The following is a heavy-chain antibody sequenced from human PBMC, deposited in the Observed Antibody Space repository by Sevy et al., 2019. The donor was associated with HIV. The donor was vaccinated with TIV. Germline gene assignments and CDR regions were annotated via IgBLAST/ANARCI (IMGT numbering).Heavy chain of an antibody. CDR3: ARLVSCGGDCYYLDS. Sequence: GGSLRLSCAASGFIFSDYDMHWVRQAPGKGLDWVAVISHDERYKNYAESVKVRFTISRDNFKNTLFLQMDSLRPEDTAVYFCARLVSCGGDCYYLDSWGQGSLVTVSS. CDR2: ISHDERYK. D-gene: IGHD2-21*02. V-gene: IGHV3-30*01. J-gene: IGHJ4*02. CDR1: GFIFSDYD.